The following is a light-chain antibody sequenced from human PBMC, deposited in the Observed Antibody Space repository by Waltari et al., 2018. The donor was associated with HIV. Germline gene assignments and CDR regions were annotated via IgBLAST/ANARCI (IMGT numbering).Light chain of an antibody. J-gene: IGLJ1*01. CDR1: TGAVTSGNY. CDR3: LLYYGGQGYV. Sequence: QTVVTQEPSLTVSPGGTVTLTCASSTGAVTSGNYPNWFQHKPGHAPRARIYSTNKKHSWTPARFSGSLLGGKAALTLSGVQPEDEAEYYCLLYYGGQGYVFGTGTKVTVL. V-gene: IGLV7-43*01. CDR2: STN.